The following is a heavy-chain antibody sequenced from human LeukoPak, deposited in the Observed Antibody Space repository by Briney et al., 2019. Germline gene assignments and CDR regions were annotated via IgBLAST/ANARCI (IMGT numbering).Heavy chain of an antibody. D-gene: IGHD3-22*01. CDR2: INPSGGST. Sequence: ASVKVSCKASGYTFTSYFMHWVRQAPGQGLEWMGIINPSGGSTNYAQKFQGRVTMTRDTSTSTVYMELSSLRSEDTAVYYCAGAHYYDSSDYGGIEHWGQGTLVTVSS. J-gene: IGHJ1*01. CDR1: GYTFTSYF. CDR3: AGAHYYDSSDYGGIEH. V-gene: IGHV1-46*01.